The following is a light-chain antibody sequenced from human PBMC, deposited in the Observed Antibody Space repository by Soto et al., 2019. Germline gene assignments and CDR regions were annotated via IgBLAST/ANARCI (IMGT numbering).Light chain of an antibody. CDR1: SSNIGADYD. CDR2: ANN. V-gene: IGLV1-40*01. J-gene: IGLJ3*02. CDR3: QSYDTSLSGSDWV. Sequence: QLVLTQPPSVSGAPGQRVTISCTGSSSNIGADYDVHWYQQLPGTAPKLLIYANNNRPSGVPDRFSGSKSGTSASLAITGLQAEDEADYYCQSYDTSLSGSDWVFGGGTKLTVL.